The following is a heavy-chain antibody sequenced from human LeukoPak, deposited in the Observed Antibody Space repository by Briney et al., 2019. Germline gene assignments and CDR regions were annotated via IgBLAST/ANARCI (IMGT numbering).Heavy chain of an antibody. Sequence: SGPALVKPTQTLTLTCTFSGFSLSPSGMRVSWIRQPPGKALEWLARIDWDDDKFYSTSLKTRLPISKDTSKNQVVLTMTNMDPVDTATYYCARTGVVAFDYWGQGTLVTVSS. CDR2: IDWDDDK. D-gene: IGHD3-3*01. V-gene: IGHV2-70*04. CDR1: GFSLSPSGMR. CDR3: ARTGVVAFDY. J-gene: IGHJ4*02.